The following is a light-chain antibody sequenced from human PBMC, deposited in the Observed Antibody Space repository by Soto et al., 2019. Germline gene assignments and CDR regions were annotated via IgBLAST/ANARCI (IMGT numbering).Light chain of an antibody. CDR2: EVS. CDR1: SSDVGGYNY. J-gene: IGLJ2*01. V-gene: IGLV2-8*01. Sequence: QSALTQPPSASGSPGQSVTISCTGTSSDVGGYNYVSWYQQHPGKAPKLMIYEVSKRPSGVPDRCSVSKSGNTASLTVSWLQAEDEADYYCSSYAGSNNLVFGGGTKLTVL. CDR3: SSYAGSNNLV.